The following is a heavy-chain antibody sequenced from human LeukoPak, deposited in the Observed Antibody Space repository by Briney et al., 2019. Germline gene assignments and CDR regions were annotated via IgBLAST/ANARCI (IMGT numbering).Heavy chain of an antibody. D-gene: IGHD2-21*01. CDR3: ARGFDSDWFDP. Sequence: SETLSLTCTVSGGSISGSSYYWGWIRQPPGKGLEWIGSIYYSGSTYYNPSLKSRVTISVDTSKNQFSLKLNSVTATDTAVYYCARGFDSDWFDPWGQGTLVTVSS. V-gene: IGHV4-39*02. J-gene: IGHJ5*02. CDR2: IYYSGST. CDR1: GGSISGSSYY.